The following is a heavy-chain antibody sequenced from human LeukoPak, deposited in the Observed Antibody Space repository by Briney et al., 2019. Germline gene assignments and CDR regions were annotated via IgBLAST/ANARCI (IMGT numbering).Heavy chain of an antibody. CDR3: ARLQYVEMAPYNWFDP. J-gene: IGHJ5*02. CDR1: GGSINRGDYS. Sequence: SQTLYLTRCVPGGSINRGDYSWNSIRQPPGNGLEWIGYIYHTGHTFYKLSLKSQVTMSVDRSNNQFSLRLTSVTAADAAVDYCARLQYVEMAPYNWFDPWGQGTLVTVSS. CDR2: IYHTGHT. V-gene: IGHV4-30-2*01. D-gene: IGHD5-24*01.